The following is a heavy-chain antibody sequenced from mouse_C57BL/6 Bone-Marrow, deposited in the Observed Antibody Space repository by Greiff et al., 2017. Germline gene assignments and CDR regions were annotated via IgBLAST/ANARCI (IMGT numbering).Heavy chain of an antibody. CDR3: ARRGVTTEYAMDD. Sequence: EVMLVESGGGLVQPGGSLKLSCAASGFTFSGYYMYWVRQTPEKRLEWVAYISNCGGSPYYPHTVKGRFTISSDNATNTLYLQMSRLKSEDSAMDYWARRGVTTEYAMDDWGQGTSVTVSS. CDR1: GFTFSGYY. J-gene: IGHJ4*01. D-gene: IGHD2-12*01. CDR2: ISNCGGSP. V-gene: IGHV5-12*01.